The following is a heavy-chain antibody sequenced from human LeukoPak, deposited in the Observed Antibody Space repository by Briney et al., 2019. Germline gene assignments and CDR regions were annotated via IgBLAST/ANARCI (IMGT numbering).Heavy chain of an antibody. J-gene: IGHJ4*02. CDR2: INHRGST. CDR1: DESFSGYY. D-gene: IGHD5-12*01. V-gene: IGHV4-34*01. Sequence: SETLSLTCAVYDESFSGYYWGWIRQPPGKGLEWIGEINHRGSTNYHPSLKSRVTISVDTSKNQFSLKLSSVTAADTAVYYCAGTDVLSGYEADYWGQGTLVTVSS. CDR3: AGTDVLSGYEADY.